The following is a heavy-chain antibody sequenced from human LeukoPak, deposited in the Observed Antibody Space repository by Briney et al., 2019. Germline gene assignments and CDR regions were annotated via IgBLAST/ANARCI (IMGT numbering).Heavy chain of an antibody. CDR1: GYTFTSYY. Sequence: ASVKVSCKASGYTFTSYYMHWVRQAPGQGLEWMGIINPSGGSTSYAQKLQGRVTMTTDTSTSTAYMELRSLRSDDTAVYYCARGHDAFDIWGQGTMVTVSS. V-gene: IGHV1-46*01. CDR3: ARGHDAFDI. CDR2: INPSGGST. J-gene: IGHJ3*02.